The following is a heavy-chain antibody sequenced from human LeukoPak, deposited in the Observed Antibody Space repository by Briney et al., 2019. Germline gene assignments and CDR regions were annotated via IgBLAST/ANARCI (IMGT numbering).Heavy chain of an antibody. CDR2: ISAYNGNT. CDR1: GYTFTSYG. V-gene: IGHV1-18*01. Sequence: ASVKVSCKASGYTFTSYGISWVRQAPGQGLEWMGWISAYNGNTNYAQKLQGRVTMTRDTSTSTVYMELSSLRSEDTAVYYCARDQEGIVGTLDYWGQGTLVTVSS. CDR3: ARDQEGIVGTLDY. D-gene: IGHD1-26*01. J-gene: IGHJ4*02.